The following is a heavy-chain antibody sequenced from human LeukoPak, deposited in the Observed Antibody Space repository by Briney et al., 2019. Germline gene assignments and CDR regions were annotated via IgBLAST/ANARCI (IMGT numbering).Heavy chain of an antibody. J-gene: IGHJ4*02. CDR1: GFDFNIYS. V-gene: IGHV3-48*01. Sequence: QSGGSLRLSCAASGFDFNIYSMDWVRQAPGKGLEWVAYIKSNSDTIYYADSVKGRFTISRENAKNSLYLQMNSLRAEDTAVYYCARERGYCSGTTCYGFDYWGQGTLVTVSS. CDR3: ARERGYCSGTTCYGFDY. D-gene: IGHD2-2*01. CDR2: IKSNSDTI.